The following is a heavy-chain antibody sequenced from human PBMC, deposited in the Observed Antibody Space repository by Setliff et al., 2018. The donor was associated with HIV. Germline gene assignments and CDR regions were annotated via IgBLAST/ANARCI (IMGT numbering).Heavy chain of an antibody. V-gene: IGHV4-31*03. J-gene: IGHJ4*02. Sequence: SETLSLTCTVSGGSISSGGYYWSWIRQHPGKGLEWIGYMYHSGSTHYTPSLKSRVSISVDTSKNQFSLRLSSVTAADTAVYYCARFDDNGYWVDLWGQGTLVTVSS. CDR2: MYHSGST. D-gene: IGHD3-22*01. CDR1: GGSISSGGYY. CDR3: ARFDDNGYWVDL.